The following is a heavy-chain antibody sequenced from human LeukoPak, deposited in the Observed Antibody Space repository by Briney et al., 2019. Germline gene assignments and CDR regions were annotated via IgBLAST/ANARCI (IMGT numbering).Heavy chain of an antibody. CDR1: GFTFSSYA. D-gene: IGHD6-19*01. CDR3: VCSSGWYTLDY. Sequence: GGSLRLSCAASGFTFSSYAMSWVRQAPGKGLVWVSRINSDGSSTTYADSVKGRFTISRDNAKNTLYLQMNSLRAEDTAVYYCVCSSGWYTLDYWGQGTLVTVSS. V-gene: IGHV3-74*01. J-gene: IGHJ4*02. CDR2: INSDGSST.